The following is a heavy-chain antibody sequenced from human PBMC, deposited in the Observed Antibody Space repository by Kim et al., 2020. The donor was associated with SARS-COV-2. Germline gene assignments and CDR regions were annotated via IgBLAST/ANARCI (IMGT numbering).Heavy chain of an antibody. D-gene: IGHD2-2*01. CDR2: R. CDR3: AREDATYQFFAY. Sequence: RDDAEYVKGRFTISRDNARNSLYLQMNGLTAEDTAMYYCAREDATYQFFAYWGQGILVTVSS. V-gene: IGHV3-11*01. J-gene: IGHJ4*02.